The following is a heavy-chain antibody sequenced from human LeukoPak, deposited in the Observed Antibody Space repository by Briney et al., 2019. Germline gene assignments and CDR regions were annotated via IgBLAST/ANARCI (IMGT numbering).Heavy chain of an antibody. CDR1: GGSISSSSYY. D-gene: IGHD1-26*01. Sequence: PSETLSLTCAVSGGSISSSSYYWGWNRQPPGKGLEWIGSIYYSGNTYYNPSLKSRLTISVDTSKHQFSLKLSSVTAADTAVYYCARDSLGAGTVGATSGYWGQGTLVTVSS. V-gene: IGHV4-39*02. J-gene: IGHJ4*02. CDR2: IYYSGNT. CDR3: ARDSLGAGTVGATSGY.